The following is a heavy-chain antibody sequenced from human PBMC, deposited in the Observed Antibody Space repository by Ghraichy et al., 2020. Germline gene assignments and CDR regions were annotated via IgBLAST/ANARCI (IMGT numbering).Heavy chain of an antibody. J-gene: IGHJ4*02. CDR2: IKSKTDGGTT. CDR1: GFTFSDAW. CDR3: ATDRRN. D-gene: IGHD2/OR15-2a*01. V-gene: IGHV3-15*01. Sequence: GGLRLSCAASGFTFSDAWMNWVRQAPGKGLEWLGRIKSKTDGGTTDYAAPVKGRFTISRDDSKNTLYLQINSLKTEDTAVYYCATDRRNWGQGTLVTVSS.